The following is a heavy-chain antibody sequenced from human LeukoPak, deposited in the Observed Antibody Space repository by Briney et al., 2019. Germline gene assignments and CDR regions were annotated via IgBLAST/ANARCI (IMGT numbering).Heavy chain of an antibody. J-gene: IGHJ6*03. CDR2: IYYSGRP. Sequence: SETLSLTCTVSGYSISRGYSWGWIRQPPGKGLEWIGNIYYSGRPYYNPSLKSRVTMSVDTSKNQFSLKLSSVTAADTAVYYCARVRYGSGSLYYYYYYMDVWGKGTTVTISS. D-gene: IGHD3-10*01. V-gene: IGHV4-38-2*02. CDR1: GYSISRGYS. CDR3: ARVRYGSGSLYYYYYYMDV.